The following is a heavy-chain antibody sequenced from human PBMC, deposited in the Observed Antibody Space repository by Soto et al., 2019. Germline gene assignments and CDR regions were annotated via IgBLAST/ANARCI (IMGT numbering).Heavy chain of an antibody. V-gene: IGHV4-4*07. Sequence: QVQLQESGPGLVKPSETLSLTCTVSGGSISSYYWSWIRQPAGKGLEWIGRIYTSGSTNYNPSLKSRLNMSVDTSRNQFSLKLRSVTAADTAVYYCARDTSPYDRSPYYEGGWFDPWGQGALVTVSS. J-gene: IGHJ5*02. D-gene: IGHD3-22*01. CDR3: ARDTSPYDRSPYYEGGWFDP. CDR1: GGSISSYY. CDR2: IYTSGST.